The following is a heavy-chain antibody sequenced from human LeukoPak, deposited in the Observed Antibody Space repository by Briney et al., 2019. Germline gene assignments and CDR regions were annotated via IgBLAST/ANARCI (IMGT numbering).Heavy chain of an antibody. CDR3: ARGLLAAAGFFVY. V-gene: IGHV1-46*01. CDR1: GYTFTIYH. CDR2: SNPSGGST. D-gene: IGHD6-13*01. Sequence: VASVTVSFTSSGYTFTIYHMHWVRQAPGQGLEWMGISNPSGGSTSYAQKFQGRVTMTRDTSTSTVYMELSSLRSEDTAVYYCARGLLAAAGFFVYWGQGTLVTVSS. J-gene: IGHJ4*02.